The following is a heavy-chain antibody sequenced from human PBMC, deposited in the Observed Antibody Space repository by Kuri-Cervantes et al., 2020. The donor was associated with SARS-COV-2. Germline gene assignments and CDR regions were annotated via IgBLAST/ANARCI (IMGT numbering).Heavy chain of an antibody. V-gene: IGHV3-23*01. CDR1: GFILGSYG. CDR2: ISAGGGRT. D-gene: IGHD2-15*01. Sequence: ETLSLTCEASGFILGSYGMTWFRQAPGKGLQWVSSISAGGGRTDYADSVKGRFTISRDNSKKKVFLQMDKLRDEDAALYYCARVVAAAGRLWFDPWGQGTPVTVSS. J-gene: IGHJ5*02. CDR3: ARVVAAAGRLWFDP.